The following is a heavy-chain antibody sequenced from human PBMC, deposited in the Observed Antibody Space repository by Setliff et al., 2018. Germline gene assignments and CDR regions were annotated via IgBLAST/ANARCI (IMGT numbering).Heavy chain of an antibody. CDR3: AGYQGSGSNYKVVNWFDP. D-gene: IGHD3-10*01. V-gene: IGHV4-39*02. CDR2: IYNSGLT. J-gene: IGHJ5*02. Sequence: PSETLSLTCTVFGGSIRSSTHYWGWIRQPPGKGLEWIGTIYNSGLTYYTPSLRSRATISVDTSKNRFSLQLSSVTAADTAVYYCAGYQGSGSNYKVVNWFDPWGQGTLVTVSS. CDR1: GGSIRSSTHY.